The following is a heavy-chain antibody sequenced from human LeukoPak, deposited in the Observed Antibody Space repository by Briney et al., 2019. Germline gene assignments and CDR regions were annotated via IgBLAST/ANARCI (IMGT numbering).Heavy chain of an antibody. D-gene: IGHD2-21*01. J-gene: IGHJ4*02. V-gene: IGHV3-7*04. CDR1: GFTFSSYA. CDR2: VNRDGTEK. Sequence: GGSQRLSCAASGFTFSSYAMTWVRQAPGKGLQWVANVNRDGTEKHFLDSVEGRFTISRDNAKKSLYLQMSSLRPQDTAVYFCVRGDWYFESWGQGTLVPVSS. CDR3: VRGDWYFES.